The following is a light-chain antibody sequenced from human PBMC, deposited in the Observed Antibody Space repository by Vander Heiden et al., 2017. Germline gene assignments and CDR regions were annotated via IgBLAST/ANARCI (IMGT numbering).Light chain of an antibody. CDR3: QTWGTGIQV. Sequence: QFVLTQSPSASASLGASVKLTCPLSSGHSSYAIAWHQQQPEKGPRYLMMLNGDGSHSKGDGIPGRFSGCSSGGARSLTISSLQSEEEADYYCQTWGTGIQVFGGGTKLTVL. CDR1: SGHSSYA. CDR2: LNGDGSH. J-gene: IGLJ2*01. V-gene: IGLV4-69*01.